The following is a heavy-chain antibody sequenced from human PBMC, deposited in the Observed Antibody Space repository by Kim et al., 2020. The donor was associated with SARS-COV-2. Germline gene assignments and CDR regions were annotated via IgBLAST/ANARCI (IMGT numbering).Heavy chain of an antibody. Sequence: SGPTLVNPTQTLTLTCNVSGFSISSSGVGVGWIRQPPGKALEWLALIYWDDRKHHLPSLNNRLTITKDTSKNQVVLTMTNMDPVDTGTYFCAHEDYGDPGPAFFFDPWGQGTLVTVSS. J-gene: IGHJ5*02. CDR1: GFSISSSGVG. V-gene: IGHV2-5*02. CDR2: IYWDDRK. CDR3: AHEDYGDPGPAFFFDP. D-gene: IGHD4-17*01.